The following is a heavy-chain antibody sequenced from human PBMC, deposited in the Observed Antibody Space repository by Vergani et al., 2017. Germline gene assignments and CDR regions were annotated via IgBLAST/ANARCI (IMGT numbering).Heavy chain of an antibody. CDR2: ISGSGGST. CDR3: GAPATTGRRRVGYYGMDV. J-gene: IGHJ6*02. D-gene: IGHD1-1*01. V-gene: IGHV3-23*01. Sequence: EVQLLESGGGLVQPGGSLRLSCAASGFTFSSYAMSWVRQAPGKGLEWVSAISGSGGSTYYADSVKGRFTISRDNSKNTLYRQVNGLRAEDTAVYYCGAPATTGRRRVGYYGMDVWGQGTTVTVSS. CDR1: GFTFSSYA.